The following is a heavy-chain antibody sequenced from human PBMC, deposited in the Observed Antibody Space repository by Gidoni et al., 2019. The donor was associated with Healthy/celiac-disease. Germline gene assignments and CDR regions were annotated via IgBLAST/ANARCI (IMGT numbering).Heavy chain of an antibody. J-gene: IGHJ6*02. CDR1: GGSISSGSYY. CDR3: ARGLIYPGGMDV. V-gene: IGHV4-61*02. CDR2: IYTSGST. D-gene: IGHD3-10*01. Sequence: QVQLQESGPGLVKPSQTLSLTCTVSGGSISSGSYYWSWLRQPAGKGLEWIGRIYTSGSTNYNPSLKSRVTISVDTSKNQFSLKLSSVTAADTAVYYCARGLIYPGGMDVWGQGTTVTVSS.